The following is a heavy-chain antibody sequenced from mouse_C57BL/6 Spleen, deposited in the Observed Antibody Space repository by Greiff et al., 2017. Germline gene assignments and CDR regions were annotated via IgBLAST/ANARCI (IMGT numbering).Heavy chain of an antibody. CDR2: INPNNGGT. V-gene: IGHV1-26*01. CDR1: GYTFTDYY. J-gene: IGHJ2*01. CDR3: ANDGPRDY. D-gene: IGHD2-3*01. Sequence: EVQLQQSGPELVKPGASVKISCKASGYTFTDYYMNWVKQSHGKSLEWIGDINPNNGGTSYNQKFKGKATLTVDKSSSTAYMELRSLTSEDSAVYYCANDGPRDYWGQGTTLTVSS.